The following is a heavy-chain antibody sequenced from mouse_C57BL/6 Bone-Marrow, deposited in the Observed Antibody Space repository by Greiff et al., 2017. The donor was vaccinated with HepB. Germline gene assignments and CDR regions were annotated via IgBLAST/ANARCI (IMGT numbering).Heavy chain of an antibody. CDR1: GFNIKNTY. CDR3: ASLITTVPWYFDV. V-gene: IGHV14-3*01. Sequence: EVQRVESVAELVRPGASVKLSCTASGFNIKNTYMHWVKQRPEQGLEWIGRIDPANGNTKYAPKFQGKATITADTSSNTAYLQLSSLTSEDTAIYYCASLITTVPWYFDVWGTGTTVTVSS. CDR2: IDPANGNT. J-gene: IGHJ1*03. D-gene: IGHD1-1*01.